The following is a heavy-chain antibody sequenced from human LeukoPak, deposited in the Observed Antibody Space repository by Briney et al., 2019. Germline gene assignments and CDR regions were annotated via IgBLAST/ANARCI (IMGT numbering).Heavy chain of an antibody. D-gene: IGHD3-22*01. CDR1: GGSISSYY. Sequence: PSETLSLTCTVSGGSISSYYWSWIRRPPGKGLEWIGYIYYSGSTNYNPSLKSRVTISVDTSKNQFSLKLSSVTAADTAVYYCARRGYYYDSSGYYYPRFDYWGQGTLVTVSS. CDR2: IYYSGST. V-gene: IGHV4-59*01. J-gene: IGHJ4*02. CDR3: ARRGYYYDSSGYYYPRFDY.